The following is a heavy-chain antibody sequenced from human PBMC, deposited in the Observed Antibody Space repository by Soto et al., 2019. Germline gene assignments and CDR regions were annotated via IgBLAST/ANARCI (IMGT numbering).Heavy chain of an antibody. V-gene: IGHV5-10-1*01. CDR2: IDPSDSYV. D-gene: IGHD2-2*01. CDR1: GYSFTAYW. CDR3: TRRASSSFYHFDL. J-gene: IGHJ4*02. Sequence: GESLKISCQASGYSFTAYWITWVRQMPWKGLEWMATIDPSDSYVDYSPSFRGHVTFSVDMSITTVYLQWNSLKASDSAMYFCTRRASSSFYHFDLWGQGALVTV.